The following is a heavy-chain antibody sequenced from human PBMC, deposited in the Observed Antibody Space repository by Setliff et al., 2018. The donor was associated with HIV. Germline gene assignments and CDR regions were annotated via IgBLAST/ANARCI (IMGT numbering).Heavy chain of an antibody. V-gene: IGHV4-4*09. CDR1: GGSISSYY. Sequence: LSLTCTVSGGSISSYYWSWIRQPPGKGLEWIGYINTSGTTNYNPSLKSRVTISVDTSKNQFSLKLSSVTAADTAVYLCARQTYYYDNSGHNWFDPWGQGTLVTVSS. D-gene: IGHD3-22*01. CDR3: ARQTYYYDNSGHNWFDP. J-gene: IGHJ5*02. CDR2: INTSGTT.